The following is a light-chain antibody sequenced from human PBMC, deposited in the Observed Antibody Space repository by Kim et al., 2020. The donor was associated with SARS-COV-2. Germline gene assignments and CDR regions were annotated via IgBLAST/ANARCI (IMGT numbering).Light chain of an antibody. CDR3: QQRYFSLT. V-gene: IGKV1-39*01. J-gene: IGKJ1*01. CDR2: AAA. CDR1: QGISSY. Sequence: DIQMTQSPSSLSASVGDRVTITCRASQGISSYVNWYQQKPGRAPKLLIYAAASLQSGVPSRFSGSGSGTDFTLTISSLQPDDIATDYCQQRYFSLTFGKGNMV.